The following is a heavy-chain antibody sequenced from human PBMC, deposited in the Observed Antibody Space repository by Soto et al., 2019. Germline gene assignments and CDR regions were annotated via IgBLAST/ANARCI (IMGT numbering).Heavy chain of an antibody. CDR3: ARAGYYRAPPLFDY. CDR2: INWNGGST. CDR1: GFTFDDYG. V-gene: IGHV3-20*01. Sequence: EVQLVESGGGVVRPGGSLRLSCAASGFTFDDYGMSWVRQAPGKGLEWVSGINWNGGSTGYADSVKGRITISRDNAKNSLYLQINSLRAEDTALYHWARAGYYRAPPLFDYWGQGTLVTVSS. D-gene: IGHD3-9*01. J-gene: IGHJ4*02.